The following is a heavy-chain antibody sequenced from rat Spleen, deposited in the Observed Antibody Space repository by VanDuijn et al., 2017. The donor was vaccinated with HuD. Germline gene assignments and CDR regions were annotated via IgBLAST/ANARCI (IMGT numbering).Heavy chain of an antibody. D-gene: IGHD1-11*01. CDR3: ARSWDYGGYPMDA. CDR2: ISYDGSRT. CDR1: GFTFTDYY. Sequence: EVQLVESDGGLVQPGRSLKLSCAASGFTFTDYYMAWVRQAPTKGLEWVATISYDGSRTYYRDSVKGRFTISRDNAKTTLYLQMDSLRSEDTATYYCARSWDYGGYPMDAWGQGASVTVSS. J-gene: IGHJ4*01. V-gene: IGHV5-29*01.